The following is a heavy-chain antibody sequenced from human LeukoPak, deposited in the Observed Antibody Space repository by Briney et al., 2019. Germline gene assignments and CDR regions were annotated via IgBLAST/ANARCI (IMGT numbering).Heavy chain of an antibody. Sequence: PSETLSLTCTVSGGSISSSSYYWGWIRQPPGKGLEWIRSIYYSGSTYYNPSLKSRVTISVDTSKNQFSLKLSSVTAADTAVYYCARHPRYCSSTSCYPPSYFDYWGLGTLVTVSS. CDR1: GGSISSSSYY. V-gene: IGHV4-39*01. D-gene: IGHD2-2*01. CDR2: IYYSGST. J-gene: IGHJ4*02. CDR3: ARHPRYCSSTSCYPPSYFDY.